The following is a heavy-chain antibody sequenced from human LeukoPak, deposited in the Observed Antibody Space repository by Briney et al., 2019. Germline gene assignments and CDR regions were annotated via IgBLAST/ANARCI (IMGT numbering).Heavy chain of an antibody. V-gene: IGHV3-7*01. J-gene: IGHJ3*02. CDR3: AKDQGYESMTGAFDI. CDR1: GVTFSSYV. Sequence: GGSLRLSCAASGVTFSSYVMSWVRQAPGKGLEWVANIKQDGSEKYYVDSVKGRFTISRDNAKNSLYLQMNSLRAEDTAVYYCAKDQGYESMTGAFDIWGQGTMVTVSS. D-gene: IGHD1-20*01. CDR2: IKQDGSEK.